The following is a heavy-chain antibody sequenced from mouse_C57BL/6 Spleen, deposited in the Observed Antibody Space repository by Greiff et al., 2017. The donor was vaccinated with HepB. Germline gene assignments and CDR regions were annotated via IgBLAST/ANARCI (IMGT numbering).Heavy chain of an antibody. D-gene: IGHD2-1*01. Sequence: LVESGAELARPGASVKLSCKASGYTFTSYGISWVKQRTGQGLEWIGEIYPRSGNTYYNEKFKGKATLTADKSSSTAYMELRSLTSEDSAVYFCARSDYGNSYYAMDYWGQGTSVTVSS. J-gene: IGHJ4*01. CDR1: GYTFTSYG. CDR3: ARSDYGNSYYAMDY. V-gene: IGHV1-81*01. CDR2: IYPRSGNT.